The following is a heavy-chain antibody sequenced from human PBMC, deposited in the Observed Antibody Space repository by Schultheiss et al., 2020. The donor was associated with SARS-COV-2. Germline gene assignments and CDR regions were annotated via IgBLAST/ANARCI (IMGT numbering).Heavy chain of an antibody. J-gene: IGHJ4*02. Sequence: SQTLSLTCTVSGGSVSSGSYYWSWIRQPPGKGLEWIGYIYYSGSTNYNPSLKSRVTISVDTSKNQFSLKLSSVTAADTAVYYCARHDGSMVRPYYFDYWGQGTLVTVSS. D-gene: IGHD3-10*01. CDR3: ARHDGSMVRPYYFDY. V-gene: IGHV4-61*01. CDR2: IYYSGST. CDR1: GGSVSSGSYY.